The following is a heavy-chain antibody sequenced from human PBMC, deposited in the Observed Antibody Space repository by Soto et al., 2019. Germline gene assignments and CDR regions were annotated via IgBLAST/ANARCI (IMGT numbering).Heavy chain of an antibody. CDR3: ARETAIAVAGTSEYYYYGMDV. V-gene: IGHV5-51*01. Sequence: PGESLTLSCKGSGYSFTSYWIGWVRQMPGKGLEWMGIIYPGDSDTRYSPSFQGQVTISADKSISTAYLQWSSLKASDTAMYYCARETAIAVAGTSEYYYYGMDVWGQGTTVTVSS. D-gene: IGHD6-19*01. J-gene: IGHJ6*02. CDR2: IYPGDSDT. CDR1: GYSFTSYW.